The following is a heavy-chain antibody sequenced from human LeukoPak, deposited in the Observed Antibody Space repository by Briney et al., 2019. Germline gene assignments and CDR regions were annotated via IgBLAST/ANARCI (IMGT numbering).Heavy chain of an antibody. V-gene: IGHV3-23*01. CDR1: GFTFSNAW. CDR3: AKSAMIVGLYYFDY. J-gene: IGHJ4*02. Sequence: GGSLRLSCAASGFTFSNAWMSWVRQAPGKGLEWVSAISGSGGSTYYADSVKGRLTISRDNSKNTLYLQMNSLRAEDTAVYYCAKSAMIVGLYYFDYWGQGTLVTVSS. CDR2: ISGSGGST. D-gene: IGHD2-15*01.